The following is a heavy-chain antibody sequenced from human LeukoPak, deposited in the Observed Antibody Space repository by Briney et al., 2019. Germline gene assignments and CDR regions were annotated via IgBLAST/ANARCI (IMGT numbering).Heavy chain of an antibody. CDR1: GGSISSSSYY. Sequence: SETLSLTCTVSGGSISSSSYYWGWIRQPPGKGLEWIGSIYYSGSTYYNPSLKSRVTISVDTSKNQFSLQLSSVTAADMAVYYCARGGSLITMASLWGQGTLVTVSS. CDR3: ARGGSLITMASL. J-gene: IGHJ4*02. V-gene: IGHV4-39*07. D-gene: IGHD3-10*01. CDR2: IYYSGST.